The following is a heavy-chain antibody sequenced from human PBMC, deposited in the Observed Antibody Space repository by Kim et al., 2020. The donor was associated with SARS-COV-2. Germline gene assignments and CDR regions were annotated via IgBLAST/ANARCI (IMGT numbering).Heavy chain of an antibody. Sequence: GGSLRLSCAASGFTFSSYAMHWVRQAPGKGLEWVAVISYDGSNKYYVDSVKGRFTISRDNSKNTLYLQMNSLRAEDTAVYYCARDAGYCTGDVCYSDLHPYYYYYGMDVWGQGTTVTVSS. CDR1: GFTFSSYA. V-gene: IGHV3-30*04. J-gene: IGHJ6*02. D-gene: IGHD2-8*02. CDR3: ARDAGYCTGDVCYSDLHPYYYYYGMDV. CDR2: ISYDGSNK.